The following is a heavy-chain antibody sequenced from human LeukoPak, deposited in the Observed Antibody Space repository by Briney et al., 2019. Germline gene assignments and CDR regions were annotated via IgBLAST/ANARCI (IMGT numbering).Heavy chain of an antibody. CDR1: GDSISSSNW. CDR2: IYHSGST. J-gene: IGHJ4*02. D-gene: IGHD1-26*01. CDR3: ARTYSGSYYVAFDY. Sequence: SSGTLSLTCAVSGDSISSSNWWSWVRQPPGKGLEWIGEIYHSGSTSYNPSLKSRVTISVDKSNNQFSLKLTSVTAADTAVYYCARTYSGSYYVAFDYWGQGTLVTVSS. V-gene: IGHV4-4*02.